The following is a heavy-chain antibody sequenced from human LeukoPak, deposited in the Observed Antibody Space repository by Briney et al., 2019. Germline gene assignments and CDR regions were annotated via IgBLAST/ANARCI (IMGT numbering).Heavy chain of an antibody. J-gene: IGHJ4*02. CDR1: GGSISSYY. CDR2: VSYSGGT. Sequence: SETLSLTCTVSGGSISSYYWSWIRQPPGKGLEWIGYVSYSGGTNYNPSLKSRVTISLDTSNDQFSLRLNSVTAADTAVYYCARLSTYYDFWSPLDYWGQGTLVTVSS. V-gene: IGHV4-59*01. CDR3: ARLSTYYDFWSPLDY. D-gene: IGHD3-3*01.